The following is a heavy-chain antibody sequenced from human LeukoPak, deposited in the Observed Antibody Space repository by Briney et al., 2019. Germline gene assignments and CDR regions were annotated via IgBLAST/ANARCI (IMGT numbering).Heavy chain of an antibody. D-gene: IGHD1-26*01. CDR1: GYTFTSYG. Sequence: ASVKVSCKASGYTFTSYGISWLRQAPGQGLEWMGWISAYNGNTNYAQKLQGRVTMTTDTSTSTAYMELRSLRSDDTAVYYCARVRGVTKRSWESWFDPWGQGALVTVSS. V-gene: IGHV1-18*01. CDR2: ISAYNGNT. J-gene: IGHJ5*02. CDR3: ARVRGVTKRSWESWFDP.